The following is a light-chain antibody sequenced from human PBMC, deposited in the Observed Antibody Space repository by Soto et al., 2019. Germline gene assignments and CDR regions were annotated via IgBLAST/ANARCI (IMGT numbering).Light chain of an antibody. CDR2: EVS. CDR3: SSYTSTNTPYV. V-gene: IGLV2-14*01. J-gene: IGLJ1*01. CDR1: SSDVGGYNY. Sequence: QSALTQPASVSASPGQSISISCSGTSSDVGGYNYVSWFQQHPGKAPKLMIYEVSNRPSGVSNRFSGSKSDNTASLTISGLQAEDEADYYCSSYTSTNTPYVFGTGPKLTVL.